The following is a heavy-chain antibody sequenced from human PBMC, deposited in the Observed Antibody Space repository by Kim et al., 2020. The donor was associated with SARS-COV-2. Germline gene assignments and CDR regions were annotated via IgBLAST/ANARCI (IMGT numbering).Heavy chain of an antibody. CDR2: IKSKTDGGTT. J-gene: IGHJ6*02. CDR3: TTQGPGITGTTKGWTYGMDV. CDR1: GFTFSNAW. D-gene: IGHD1-20*01. V-gene: IGHV3-15*01. Sequence: GGSLRLSCAASGFTFSNAWMSWVRQAPGKGLEWVGRIKSKTDGGTTDYAAPVKGRFTISRDDSKNTLYLQMNSLKTEDTAVYYCTTQGPGITGTTKGWTYGMDVWGQGTTVTVSS.